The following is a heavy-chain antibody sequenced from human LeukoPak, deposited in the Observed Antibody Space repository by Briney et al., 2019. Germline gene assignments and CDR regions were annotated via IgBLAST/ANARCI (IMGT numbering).Heavy chain of an antibody. D-gene: IGHD5-18*01. V-gene: IGHV3-7*01. CDR1: GFTFSSYW. CDR3: ARGLRIQLWTGSDY. J-gene: IGHJ4*02. Sequence: GGSLRLSCAASGFTFSSYWMSWVRQAPGKGLEWVANIKPDGSEKYYVDSVKGRFTISRDHAKNSLYLQMNSLRAEDTAVYYCARGLRIQLWTGSDYWGQGTLVTVSS. CDR2: IKPDGSEK.